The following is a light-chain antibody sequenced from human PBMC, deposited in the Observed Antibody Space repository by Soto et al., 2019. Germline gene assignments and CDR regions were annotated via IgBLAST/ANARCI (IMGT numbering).Light chain of an antibody. V-gene: IGKV1-5*03. CDR3: QHYNSYSEA. CDR2: KAS. Sequence: DIQMTQSPSTLSGSVGDRVTITCRASQTISSWLAWYQQKPGKAPKLLIYKASTLKSGVPSRFSGSGSGTEFNLTMSSLQPDDFATYYCQHYNSYSEAFGQGTKV. CDR1: QTISSW. J-gene: IGKJ1*01.